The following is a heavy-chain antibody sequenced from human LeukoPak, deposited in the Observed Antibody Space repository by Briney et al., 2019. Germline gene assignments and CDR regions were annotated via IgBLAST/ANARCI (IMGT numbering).Heavy chain of an antibody. CDR2: IYHSGST. CDR3: ASLTFVYGMDV. D-gene: IGHD3-9*01. CDR1: GGSISSGGYS. V-gene: IGHV4-30-2*01. J-gene: IGHJ6*02. Sequence: PSETLSLTRAVSGGSISSGGYSWSWIRQPPGKGLEWIGYIYHSGSTYYNPSLKSRVTISVDRSKNQFSLKLSSVTAADTAVYYCASLTFVYGMDVWGQGTTVTVSS.